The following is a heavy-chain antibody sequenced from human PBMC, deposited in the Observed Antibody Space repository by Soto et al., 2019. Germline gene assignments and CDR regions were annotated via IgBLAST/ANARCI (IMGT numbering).Heavy chain of an antibody. CDR1: GGSITGYH. CDR3: ASYIEGGGGRGY. CDR2: THGSGIT. J-gene: IGHJ4*02. V-gene: IGHV4-59*01. D-gene: IGHD1-26*01. Sequence: QVQLQESGPGLVKPSETLSLTGTVSGGSITGYHWSWIRQPPGKGLEWIGYTHGSGITNYNPSLQSRVTISVDTSKNHFSLKLSSVTASDTAVYYCASYIEGGGGRGYWGQGHLLTVSS.